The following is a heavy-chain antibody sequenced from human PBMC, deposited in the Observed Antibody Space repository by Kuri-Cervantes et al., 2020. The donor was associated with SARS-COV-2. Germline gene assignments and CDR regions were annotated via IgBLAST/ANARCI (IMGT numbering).Heavy chain of an antibody. CDR3: ARQKFHYYDSSGYQGATDY. CDR2: IYPGDSDT. Sequence: KVSCKGSGYSFTSYWIGWVRQMPGKGLEWMGIIYPGDSDTGYSPSFQGQVTISADKSISTAYLQWSSLKASDTAMYYCARQKFHYYDSSGYQGATDYWGQGTLVTVSS. D-gene: IGHD3-22*01. CDR1: GYSFTSYW. V-gene: IGHV5-51*01. J-gene: IGHJ4*02.